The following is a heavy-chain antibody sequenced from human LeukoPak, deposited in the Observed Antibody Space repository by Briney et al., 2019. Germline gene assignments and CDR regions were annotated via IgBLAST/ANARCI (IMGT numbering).Heavy chain of an antibody. CDR1: GGSISSGDYY. V-gene: IGHV4-30-4*08. J-gene: IGHJ5*02. Sequence: SQTLSLTCTVSGGSISSGDYYWSWIRQPPGKGLEWIGYIYYSGSTYYNPSLKSRVTISVDTSKNQFSLKLSSVTAADTAVYYCARVSCSSTGCYWGSAYNWFDPWGQGTLVTVSS. CDR2: IYYSGST. CDR3: ARVSCSSTGCYWGSAYNWFDP. D-gene: IGHD2-2*01.